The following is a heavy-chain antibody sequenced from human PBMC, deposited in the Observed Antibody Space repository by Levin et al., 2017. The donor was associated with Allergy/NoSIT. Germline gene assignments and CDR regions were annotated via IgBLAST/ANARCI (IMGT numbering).Heavy chain of an antibody. CDR1: GYTFTTYA. J-gene: IGHJ3*01. CDR2: IDPYYTTT. V-gene: IGHV1-18*01. Sequence: ASVKVSCKASGYTFTTYAFSWVRQAPGQGLEWLGRIDPYYTTTDYAQTLQGRVTMTTDTSTSTAYMELTSLRSDDTAVYYCARDLARYGFDVWGQGTMVTVSS. CDR3: ARDLARYGFDV.